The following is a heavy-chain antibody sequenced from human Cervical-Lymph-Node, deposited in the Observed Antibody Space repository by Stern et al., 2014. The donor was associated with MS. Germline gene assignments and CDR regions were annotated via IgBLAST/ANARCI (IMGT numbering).Heavy chain of an antibody. CDR2: ISNSGRTT. J-gene: IGHJ3*02. Sequence: EVQLVQSGGDLVQPGGSLRLSCAASGFTFSSFSMVWVRQAPGKGLEWISYISNSGRTTSYADTVKGRFTVSRDHEKNSLYLYMSSLRDEDTAVYYCARVDSGGPRGAFDIWGQGTMVIVSS. CDR3: ARVDSGGPRGAFDI. V-gene: IGHV3-48*02. CDR1: GFTFSSFS. D-gene: IGHD2-15*01.